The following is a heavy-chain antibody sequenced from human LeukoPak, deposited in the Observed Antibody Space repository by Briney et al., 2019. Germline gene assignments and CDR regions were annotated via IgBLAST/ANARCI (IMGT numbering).Heavy chain of an antibody. CDR2: ISSSSSYI. CDR1: EFTFSSYS. D-gene: IGHD3-22*01. CDR3: ASPYDSSGYSYYYYGMDV. Sequence: GGSLRLSCAASEFTFSSYSMNWVRQAPGKGLEWVSSISSSSSYIYYADSVKGRFTISRDNAKNSLYLQMNSLRAEDTAVYYCASPYDSSGYSYYYYGMDVWGQGTTVTVSS. J-gene: IGHJ6*02. V-gene: IGHV3-21*01.